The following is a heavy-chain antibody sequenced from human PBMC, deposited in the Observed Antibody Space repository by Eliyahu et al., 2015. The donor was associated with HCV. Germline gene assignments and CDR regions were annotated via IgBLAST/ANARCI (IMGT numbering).Heavy chain of an antibody. CDR3: AKSSGSYSLYYFDY. CDR1: GFXFSSYA. Sequence: EVQLLESGGGLVQPGGSLRLSCAASGFXFSSYAMSWVRQAPGKGLGWVSAISGSGGSTYYADSVKGRFTISRDNSKNTLYLQMNSLRAEDTAVYYCAKSSGSYSLYYFDYWGQGTLVTVSS. D-gene: IGHD1-26*01. J-gene: IGHJ4*02. V-gene: IGHV3-23*01. CDR2: ISGSGGST.